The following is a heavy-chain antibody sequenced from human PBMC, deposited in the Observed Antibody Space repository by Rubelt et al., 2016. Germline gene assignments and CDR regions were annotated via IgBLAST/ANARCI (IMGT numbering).Heavy chain of an antibody. D-gene: IGHD2-2*01. Sequence: AISWVRQAPGQGLEWMGGIIPIFGTANYAQKFQGRVTITADISTSTAYMELSSLRSEDTAVYYCARWGVVPNWFDPWGQGTLVTVSS. V-gene: IGHV1-69*06. J-gene: IGHJ5*02. CDR1: A. CDR2: IIPIFGTA. CDR3: ARWGVVPNWFDP.